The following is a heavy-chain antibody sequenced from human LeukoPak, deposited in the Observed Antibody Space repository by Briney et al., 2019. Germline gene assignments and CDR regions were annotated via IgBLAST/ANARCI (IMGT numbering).Heavy chain of an antibody. V-gene: IGHV1-18*01. D-gene: IGHD1-26*01. Sequence: ASVKVSCKASGYSFTSYAINWVRQAPGQGLEWIGWISAYNGNTNYAQKLQGRVTMTTDTSTSTAYMELRSLRSDDTAVYYCARDPQQLVGATGGGFNFWGQGTLVTVSS. CDR3: ARDPQQLVGATGGGFNF. CDR2: ISAYNGNT. CDR1: GYSFTSYA. J-gene: IGHJ4*02.